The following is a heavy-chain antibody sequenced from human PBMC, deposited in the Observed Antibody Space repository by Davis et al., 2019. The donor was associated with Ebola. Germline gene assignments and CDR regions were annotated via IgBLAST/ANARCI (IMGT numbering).Heavy chain of an antibody. J-gene: IGHJ4*02. CDR3: AREEAYCGGDCYSRLVDY. CDR1: GYTFTSYG. V-gene: IGHV1-18*01. Sequence: ASVKVSCKASGYTFTSYGISWVRQAPGQGLEWMGWISAYNGNTNYAQKLQGRVTMTTDTSTSTAYMELSSLRSEDTAVYYCAREEAYCGGDCYSRLVDYWGQGTLVTVSS. CDR2: ISAYNGNT. D-gene: IGHD2-21*01.